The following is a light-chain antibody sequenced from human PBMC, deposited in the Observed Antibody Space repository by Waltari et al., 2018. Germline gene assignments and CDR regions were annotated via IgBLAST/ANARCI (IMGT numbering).Light chain of an antibody. Sequence: QSALTQPRSVSGSPGQSVTISCTGTSSDVGGYNYVSWYQQHPGKAPKLMIYDVSKRPAGVPDRVSGSKSGNTASLTISGRQAEYEADYYCCSYAGSSYVVGTGTKVTVL. V-gene: IGLV2-11*01. J-gene: IGLJ1*01. CDR2: DVS. CDR3: CSYAGSSYV. CDR1: SSDVGGYNY.